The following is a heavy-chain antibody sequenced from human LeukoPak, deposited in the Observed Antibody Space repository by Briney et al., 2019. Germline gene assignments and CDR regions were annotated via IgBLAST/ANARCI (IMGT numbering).Heavy chain of an antibody. Sequence: ASVKVSCKASGYTFTSYGINWVRQAPGQGLEWMGWINAYNGKTNYAQKLQGRVTMTKDTSTSTAYMDLRSLKSDDKAVYYFSGAGTLYYYYMDGWGKGATVTVS. J-gene: IGHJ6*03. CDR2: INAYNGKT. V-gene: IGHV1-18*01. CDR3: SGAGTLYYYYMDG. CDR1: GYTFTSYG. D-gene: IGHD1-1*01.